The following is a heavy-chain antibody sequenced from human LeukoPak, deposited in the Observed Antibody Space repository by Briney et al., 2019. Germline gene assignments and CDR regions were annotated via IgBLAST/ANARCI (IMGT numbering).Heavy chain of an antibody. Sequence: GGSLRLSCAASGFTVSSNYMSWVRQAPGKGLEWVSILYSGGSTYYADSVKGRFTISRDNSKNTLYLQMTSMRADDTAVYYCASESLTGYYTPYWGQGTLVTVSS. V-gene: IGHV3-53*01. CDR2: LYSGGST. CDR3: ASESLTGYYTPY. D-gene: IGHD3-9*01. J-gene: IGHJ4*02. CDR1: GFTVSSNY.